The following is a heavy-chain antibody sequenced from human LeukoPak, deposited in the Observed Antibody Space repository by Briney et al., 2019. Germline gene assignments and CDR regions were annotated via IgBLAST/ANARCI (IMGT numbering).Heavy chain of an antibody. CDR2: FYSGGST. Sequence: GGSLRLSCAASGFSVSSNYMSWVRQAPGKGLEWVSIFYSGGSTYYADSVKGRFTISRDSSKNTLYPQMNSLRAEDTAVYYCAKSSSWYNWFDLWGQGTLVTVSS. J-gene: IGHJ5*02. CDR3: AKSSSWYNWFDL. V-gene: IGHV3-66*01. CDR1: GFSVSSNY. D-gene: IGHD6-13*01.